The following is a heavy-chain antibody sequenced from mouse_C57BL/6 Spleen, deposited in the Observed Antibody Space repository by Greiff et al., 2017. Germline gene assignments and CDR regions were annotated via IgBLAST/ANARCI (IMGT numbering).Heavy chain of an antibody. CDR1: GYTFTSYW. CDR2: IDPSDSET. J-gene: IGHJ1*03. D-gene: IGHD1-1*01. CDR3: ATGKYYGSSWYFDV. Sequence: QVQLQQPGAELVRPGSSVKLSCKASGYTFTSYWMHWVKQRPIQGLEWIGNIDPSDSETHYNQKFKDKATLTVDKSSSTAYMRLSSLTSEDSAVYSCATGKYYGSSWYFDVWGTGTTVTVSS. V-gene: IGHV1-52*01.